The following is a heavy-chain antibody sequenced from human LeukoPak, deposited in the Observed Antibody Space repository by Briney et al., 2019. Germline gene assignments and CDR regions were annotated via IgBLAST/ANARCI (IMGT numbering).Heavy chain of an antibody. D-gene: IGHD2-15*01. CDR1: GYTFPSYD. CDR3: ARAGGYCGRISCPYYFDY. J-gene: IGHJ4*02. Sequence: ASVTVSCKASGYTFPSYDINWVRQAAGQGLDWMGWMNPNSGNTGYAQKFQGRVTMTRNTSISTAYMELSSLRSQETAVYYCARAGGYCGRISCPYYFDYWGQGSLVAVSS. V-gene: IGHV1-8*01. CDR2: MNPNSGNT.